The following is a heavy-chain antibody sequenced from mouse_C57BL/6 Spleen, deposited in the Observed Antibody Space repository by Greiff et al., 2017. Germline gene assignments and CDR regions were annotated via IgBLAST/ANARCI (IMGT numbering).Heavy chain of an antibody. V-gene: IGHV1-80*01. J-gene: IGHJ4*01. CDR3: ARRGLGGYAMDY. CDR2: IYPGDGDT. D-gene: IGHD4-1*01. Sequence: VQGVESGAELVKPGASVKISCKASGYAFSSYWMNWVKQRPGKGLEWIGQIYPGDGDTNYNGKFKGKATLTADKSSSTAYMQLSSLTSEDSAVYFCARRGLGGYAMDYWGQGTSVTVSS. CDR1: GYAFSSYW.